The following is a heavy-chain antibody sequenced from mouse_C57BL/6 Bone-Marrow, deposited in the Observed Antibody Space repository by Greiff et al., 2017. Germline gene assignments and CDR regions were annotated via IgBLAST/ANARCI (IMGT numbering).Heavy chain of an antibody. V-gene: IGHV1-81*01. J-gene: IGHJ4*01. Sequence: VKLQQSGAELARPGASVRLSCKASGYTFTSYGISWVKQRTGQGLEWIGEIYPRSGNTYYNEKFKGKATLTADKSSSTAYMELRSLTSEDSAVYFCAMTTRYAMDYWGQGTSVTVSS. CDR2: IYPRSGNT. CDR1: GYTFTSYG. CDR3: AMTTRYAMDY. D-gene: IGHD2-13*01.